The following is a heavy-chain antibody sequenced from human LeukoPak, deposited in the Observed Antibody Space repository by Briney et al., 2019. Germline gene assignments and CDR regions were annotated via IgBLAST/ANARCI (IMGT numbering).Heavy chain of an antibody. D-gene: IGHD6-13*01. Sequence: PSETLSLTCTVSGGSISSYYWGWIRQPPGKGLEWSGSIYYSGSTYYNPSLKSRVTISVDTSKNQFSLKLSSVTAADTAVYYCASSSSFNFDYWGQGTLVTVSS. CDR3: ASSSSFNFDY. CDR1: GGSISSYY. CDR2: IYYSGST. V-gene: IGHV4-39*07. J-gene: IGHJ4*02.